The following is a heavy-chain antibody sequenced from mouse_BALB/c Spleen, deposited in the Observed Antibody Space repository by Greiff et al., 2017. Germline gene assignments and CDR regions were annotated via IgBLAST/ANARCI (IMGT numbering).Heavy chain of an antibody. CDR1: GYTFTSYW. CDR2: INPSTGYT. Sequence: QVQLQQSGAELAKPGASVKMSCKASGYTFTSYWMHWVKQRPGQGLEWIGYINPSTGYTEYNQKFKDKATLTADKSSSTAYMQLSSLTSEDSAVYYCAREDYGNYEDAMDYWGQGTSVTVSS. D-gene: IGHD2-1*01. J-gene: IGHJ4*01. V-gene: IGHV1-7*01. CDR3: AREDYGNYEDAMDY.